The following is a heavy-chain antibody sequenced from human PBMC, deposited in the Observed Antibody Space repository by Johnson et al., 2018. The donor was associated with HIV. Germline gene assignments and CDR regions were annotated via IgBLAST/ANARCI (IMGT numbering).Heavy chain of an antibody. CDR3: ARGPLLWRAFDI. D-gene: IGHD3-10*01. J-gene: IGHJ3*02. CDR2: IYSGGDT. Sequence: VQLVESGGGLIQPGGSLRLSCAASGITVSSSFMSWVRQAPGKGLAWVSVIYSGGDTYYADSVRGRFTISRDNSKNTLYLQMNSLRAEDTAVYYCARGPLLWRAFDIWGQGTMVSVSS. CDR1: GITVSSSF. V-gene: IGHV3-53*01.